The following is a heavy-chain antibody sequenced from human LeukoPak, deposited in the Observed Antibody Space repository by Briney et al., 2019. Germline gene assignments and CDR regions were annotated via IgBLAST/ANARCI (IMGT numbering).Heavy chain of an antibody. CDR2: INPNTGDK. V-gene: IGHV1-2*02. D-gene: IGHD5-24*01. CDR3: ARWAQGWLQFGFDY. J-gene: IGHJ4*02. CDR1: GYTFTSNA. Sequence: ASVKVSCKASGYTFTSNAMNWVRQAPGQGLEWMGWINPNTGDKNYAQKFQGSVTMTRDTSITTAYMELSRLRSDDTAVYYCARWAQGWLQFGFDYWGQGTVVTVSS.